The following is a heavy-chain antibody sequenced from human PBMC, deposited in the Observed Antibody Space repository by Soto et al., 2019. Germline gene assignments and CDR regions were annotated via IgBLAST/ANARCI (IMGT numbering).Heavy chain of an antibody. V-gene: IGHV3-66*01. J-gene: IGHJ6*02. Sequence: EVQLVESGGGLVQPGGSLRLSCAASGFTVSSNYMSWVRQAPGKGLEWVSVIYSGDTTYYADSVKGRFTISRDNSKNTLYLQMNSLRAEDTAVYYWARERRPLYGVDVWGQGTAVTVSS. CDR2: IYSGDTT. CDR3: ARERRPLYGVDV. CDR1: GFTVSSNY.